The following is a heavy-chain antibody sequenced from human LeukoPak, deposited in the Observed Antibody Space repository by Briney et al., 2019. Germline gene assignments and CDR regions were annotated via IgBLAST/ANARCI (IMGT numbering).Heavy chain of an antibody. D-gene: IGHD5-18*01. V-gene: IGHV5-51*01. CDR3: ARRGDTYTYGLSPDY. Sequence: GESLKISCKGSGYSFTNFWIGWVRQMPGKGLEWMGIIYPGDSNTLYSPSFKGQVTISADKSINTAYLQWSSLRASDTAIYYCARRGDTYTYGLSPDYWGQGALVTVSS. CDR1: GYSFTNFW. J-gene: IGHJ4*02. CDR2: IYPGDSNT.